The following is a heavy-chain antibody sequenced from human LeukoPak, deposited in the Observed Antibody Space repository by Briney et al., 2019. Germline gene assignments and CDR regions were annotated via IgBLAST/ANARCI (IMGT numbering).Heavy chain of an antibody. V-gene: IGHV1-2*06. J-gene: IGHJ4*02. CDR1: GYTFTGYY. Sequence: ASVKVSCKTSGYTFTGYYVHWVRQAPGQGPEWMGRITPNTGDTIYAQRFQGRATMTRDTSISAAYMELSSLRSDDTAIYYCARDLVGGIWSAGFWGQGTLVTVSS. D-gene: IGHD3-3*01. CDR2: ITPNTGDT. CDR3: ARDLVGGIWSAGF.